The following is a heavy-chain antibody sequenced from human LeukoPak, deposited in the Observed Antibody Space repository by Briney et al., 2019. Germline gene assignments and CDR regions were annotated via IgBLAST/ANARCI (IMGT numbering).Heavy chain of an antibody. CDR1: GGSISSYY. CDR3: AREGREPAAGMDY. CDR2: IYYIGST. D-gene: IGHD6-13*01. Sequence: SETLSLTCTVSGGSISSYYWSWIRQPPGKGLEWIGHIYYIGSTNYNPSLKSRVTISVDTSKNQFSLRLSSVTAADSAVYFCAREGREPAAGMDYWGQGTLVTVSS. J-gene: IGHJ4*02. V-gene: IGHV4-59*01.